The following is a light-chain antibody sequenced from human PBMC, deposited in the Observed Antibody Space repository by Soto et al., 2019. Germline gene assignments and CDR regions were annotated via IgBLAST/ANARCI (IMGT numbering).Light chain of an antibody. CDR1: QSISSW. CDR3: QQYNSYPWT. V-gene: IGKV1-5*03. Sequence: DIQMTQSPSTLSASVGDRVTIPCRASQSISSWLAWYQQKPGKAPKLLIYKASSLESGVPSRFSGSGSGTEFDLTISSLQPDDFATYYGQQYNSYPWTFGQGTKVEIK. CDR2: KAS. J-gene: IGKJ1*01.